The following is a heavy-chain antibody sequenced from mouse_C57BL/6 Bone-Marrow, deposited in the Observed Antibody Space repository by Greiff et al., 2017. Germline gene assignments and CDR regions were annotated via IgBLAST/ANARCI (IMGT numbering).Heavy chain of an antibody. V-gene: IGHV5-2*01. Sequence: EVMLVESGGGLVQPGESLKLSCESNEYEYPSHDMSWVRKTPEKRLELVAAINSDGGSTYYPDTMERRFIISRDNTKKTLYLQMSSLRSEDTAVYYCASPTMSTTGYAMDYWGQGTSVTVSS. CDR1: EYEYPSHD. D-gene: IGHD2-4*01. CDR3: ASPTMSTTGYAMDY. CDR2: INSDGGST. J-gene: IGHJ4*01.